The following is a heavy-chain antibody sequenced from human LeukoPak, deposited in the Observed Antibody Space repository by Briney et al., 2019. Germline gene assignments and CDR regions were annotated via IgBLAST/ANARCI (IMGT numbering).Heavy chain of an antibody. D-gene: IGHD3-3*01. J-gene: IGHJ6*03. V-gene: IGHV3-53*01. CDR1: GFTVSSNY. Sequence: GGSLRLSCAASGFTVSSNYMSSVRQAPGKGLEWVSVIYSGGSTYYADSVKGRFTISRGNSKNTLYLQMNSLRAEDTAVYYWARERFLECLSVREYYMDVWGKGTTVTVSS. CDR2: IYSGGST. CDR3: ARERFLECLSVREYYMDV.